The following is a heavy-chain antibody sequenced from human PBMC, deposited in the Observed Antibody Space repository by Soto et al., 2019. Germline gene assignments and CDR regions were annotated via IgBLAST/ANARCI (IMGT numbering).Heavy chain of an antibody. J-gene: IGHJ5*02. CDR1: GFTFSSYA. D-gene: IGHD1-7*01. Sequence: GGSLRLSCAASGFTFSSYAMSWVRQAPGKGLEWVSAISGSGGSTYYSDSVKGRFTNSRDNSKNTRYLQMNSLGAEDTAVYYCARDVELDPNWFDPWGQGTLVTVSS. V-gene: IGHV3-23*01. CDR3: ARDVELDPNWFDP. CDR2: ISGSGGST.